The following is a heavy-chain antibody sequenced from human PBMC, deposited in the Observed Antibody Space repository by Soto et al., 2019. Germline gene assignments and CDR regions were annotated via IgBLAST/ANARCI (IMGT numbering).Heavy chain of an antibody. J-gene: IGHJ6*02. Sequence: PGGSLRLSCASSGFTFSTYSMNLVRQAPGKGLEWVSYISSSSSTIFYTDSVKGRFTVSRDNAKNSLYLQMNSLRAEDTAVYYCTRDHGYGYGMDVWGQGTTVTVSS. D-gene: IGHD5-12*01. CDR3: TRDHGYGYGMDV. V-gene: IGHV3-48*01. CDR1: GFTFSTYS. CDR2: ISSSSSTI.